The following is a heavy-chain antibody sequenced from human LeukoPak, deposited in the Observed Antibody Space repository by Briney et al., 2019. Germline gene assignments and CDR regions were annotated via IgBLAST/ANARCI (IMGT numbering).Heavy chain of an antibody. V-gene: IGHV4-59*08. J-gene: IGHJ3*02. Sequence: SETLSLTCTVSGGSISSYHWIWIRQPPGKGLEWIWYIRDSGSTNYNPSVKSRVTTSRDKSKKQLYLKLRSVSAADTAVYYCARSVSWELLVRDDAFDIWGQGTMVTVSS. CDR1: GGSISSYH. D-gene: IGHD1-26*01. CDR3: ARSVSWELLVRDDAFDI. CDR2: IRDSGST.